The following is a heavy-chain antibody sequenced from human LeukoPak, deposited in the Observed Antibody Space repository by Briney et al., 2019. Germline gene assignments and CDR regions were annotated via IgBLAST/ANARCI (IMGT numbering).Heavy chain of an antibody. CDR3: ARGVTMVRGVIHYYYYMDV. J-gene: IGHJ6*03. Sequence: PSETLSLTCTVPGGSISSYYWSWIRQPPGKGLEWIGYIYYSGSTNYNPSLKSRVTISVDTSKNQFSLKLCSVTAADTAVYYCARGVTMVRGVIHYYYYMDVWGKGTTVTVSS. CDR2: IYYSGST. CDR1: GGSISSYY. D-gene: IGHD3-10*01. V-gene: IGHV4-59*01.